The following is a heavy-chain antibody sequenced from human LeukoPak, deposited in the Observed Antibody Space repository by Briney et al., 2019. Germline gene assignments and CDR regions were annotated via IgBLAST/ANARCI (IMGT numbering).Heavy chain of an antibody. CDR1: GYICTCYW. J-gene: IGHJ4*02. V-gene: IGHV5-51*01. D-gene: IGHD7-27*01. Sequence: KPGESLKISCKASGYICTCYWIGWVRQMPGKVLEWMGIIYPRASDTRYSPSFQGQVTISVDKSISTAYLQWSSLKASDTAMYYCATGDNWGLRYFAYWGQGTLVTVSS. CDR3: ATGDNWGLRYFAY. CDR2: IYPRASDT.